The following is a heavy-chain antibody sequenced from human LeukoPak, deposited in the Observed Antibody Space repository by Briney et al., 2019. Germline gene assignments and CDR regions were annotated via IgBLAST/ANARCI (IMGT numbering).Heavy chain of an antibody. CDR3: ARDRNSYGYLTFLDY. CDR1: GYTFTSYG. V-gene: IGHV1-18*01. Sequence: ASVKVSCKASGYTFTSYGISWVRQAPGQGLEWMGWISAYNGNTNYAQKLQGRVTMTTDTSTSTAYMELRSLRSDDTAVYYCARDRNSYGYLTFLDYWGQGTLVTVSS. D-gene: IGHD5-18*01. CDR2: ISAYNGNT. J-gene: IGHJ4*02.